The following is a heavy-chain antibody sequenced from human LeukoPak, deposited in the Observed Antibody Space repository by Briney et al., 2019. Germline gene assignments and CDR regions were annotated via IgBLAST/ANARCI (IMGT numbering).Heavy chain of an antibody. Sequence: ASVKVSCKASGYTFTSHDINWVRQATGQGLEWMGWMSPNSGDTGYARKFQGRVTMTSDSSISTAYMELSSLRSEDTAIYYCVRTPPNWGFDYWGQGTLVTVSS. CDR2: MSPNSGDT. CDR1: GYTFTSHD. J-gene: IGHJ4*02. CDR3: VRTPPNWGFDY. V-gene: IGHV1-8*01. D-gene: IGHD7-27*01.